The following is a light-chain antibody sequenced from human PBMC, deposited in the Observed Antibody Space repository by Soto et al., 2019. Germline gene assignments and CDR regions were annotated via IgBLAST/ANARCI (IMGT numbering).Light chain of an antibody. J-gene: IGKJ4*01. CDR2: HAS. CDR3: QQRSNWPGT. Sequence: EIVLTQSPATLSLSPGERATLSCRASQSVSSYLAWYQQKPGQAPRLLIYHASNRATGIPARFSGSGSGTEFTLTISSLEPEDFAVYYCQQRSNWPGTFGGGTKVEIK. V-gene: IGKV3-11*01. CDR1: QSVSSY.